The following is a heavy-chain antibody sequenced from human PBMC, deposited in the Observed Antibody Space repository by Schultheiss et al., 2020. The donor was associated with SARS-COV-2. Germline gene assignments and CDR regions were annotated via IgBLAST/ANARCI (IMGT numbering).Heavy chain of an antibody. CDR1: GFTFSSYG. J-gene: IGHJ6*02. CDR3: AKKGRRRELAYGMDV. D-gene: IGHD1-7*01. CDR2: IWYDGSNK. V-gene: IGHV3-30*02. Sequence: GGSLRLSCAASGFTFSSYGMHWVRQAPGKGLEWVAVIWYDGSNKYYADSVRGRFTISRDNSKNTLYLQMNSLRAEDTAVYYCAKKGRRRELAYGMDVWGQGTTVT.